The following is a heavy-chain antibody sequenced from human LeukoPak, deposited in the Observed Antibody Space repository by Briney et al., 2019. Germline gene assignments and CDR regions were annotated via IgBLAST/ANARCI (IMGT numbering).Heavy chain of an antibody. CDR3: ARDGPGYFQH. CDR1: GGSISSSSYY. V-gene: IGHV4-39*07. CDR2: IYYSGST. J-gene: IGHJ1*01. Sequence: SETLSLTCTVSGGSISSSSYYWGWIRQPPGKGLEWIGSIYYSGSTYYNPSLKSRVTISVDTSKNQFSLKLSSVTAADTAVYYCARDGPGYFQHWGQGALVTVS.